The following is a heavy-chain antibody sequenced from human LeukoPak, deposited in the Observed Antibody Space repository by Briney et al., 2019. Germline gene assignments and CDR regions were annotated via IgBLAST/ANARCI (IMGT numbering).Heavy chain of an antibody. CDR1: GGSISSGGYS. CDR2: IYHSGST. D-gene: IGHD1-26*01. V-gene: IGHV4-30-2*01. Sequence: SETLSLTCTVSGGSISSGGYSWSWIRQPPGKGLEWIGYIYHSGSTYYNPSLKSRVTMSVDTSKNQFSLKLSSVTAADTAVYYCARGELTNSGSYFVFDYWGQGTLVTVSS. CDR3: ARGELTNSGSYFVFDY. J-gene: IGHJ4*02.